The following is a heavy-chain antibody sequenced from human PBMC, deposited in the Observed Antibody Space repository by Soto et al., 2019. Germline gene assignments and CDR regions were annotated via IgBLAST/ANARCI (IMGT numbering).Heavy chain of an antibody. CDR2: INPYNGNT. J-gene: IGHJ4*02. CDR1: GYTFTSYG. Sequence: QVQLVQSGAEVKKPGASVKVSCKASGYTFTSYGISWVRQAPGQGLEWMGWINPYNGNTNYAQKLQGRVTMTTDTSPTTAYTELRSLRSVDTAVYYCARDWLGIDYWGQGTLVTVSS. V-gene: IGHV1-18*01. CDR3: ARDWLGIDY. D-gene: IGHD3-10*01.